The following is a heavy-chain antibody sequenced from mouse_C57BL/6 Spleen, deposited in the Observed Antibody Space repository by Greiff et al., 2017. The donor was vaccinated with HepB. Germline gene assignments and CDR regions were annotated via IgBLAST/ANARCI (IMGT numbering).Heavy chain of an antibody. CDR3: ARDYGSSYAMDY. J-gene: IGHJ4*01. V-gene: IGHV1-69*01. D-gene: IGHD1-1*01. CDR2: IDPSDSYT. CDR1: GYTFTSYW. Sequence: QVQLQQSGAELVMPGASVKLSCKASGYTFTSYWMHWVKQRPGQGLEWIGEIDPSDSYTNYNQKFKGKSTLTVDKSSSTAYMQLSSLTSEDSAVYYCARDYGSSYAMDYWGQGTSVTVSS.